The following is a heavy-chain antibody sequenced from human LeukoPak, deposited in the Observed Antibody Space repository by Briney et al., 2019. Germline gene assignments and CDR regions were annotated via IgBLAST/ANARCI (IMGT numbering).Heavy chain of an antibody. J-gene: IGHJ5*01. CDR3: ARDAGYSSRLGTGSWFDS. CDR2: ISYDGSNK. D-gene: IGHD6-13*01. CDR1: GFTFSSYA. Sequence: PGGSLRLSCAASGFTFSSYAMHWVRQAPGKGLEWVAVISYDGSNKYYADSVKGRFTISRDNSKNTLYLQMNSLRAEDTAVYYCARDAGYSSRLGTGSWFDSWGQGTLVTVSS. V-gene: IGHV3-30-3*01.